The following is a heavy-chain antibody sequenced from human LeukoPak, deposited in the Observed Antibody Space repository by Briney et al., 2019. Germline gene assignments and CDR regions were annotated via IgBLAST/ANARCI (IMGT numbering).Heavy chain of an antibody. D-gene: IGHD3-22*01. J-gene: IGHJ4*02. CDR2: ISGSGGST. Sequence: GGSLRLSCAASGFTFSSYAMSWVRRAPGKGLEWVSAISGSGGSTYYADSVKGRFTISRDNSKNTLYLQMNSLRAEDTAVYYCAKDGGTMIVVVITWFDYWGQGTLVTVSS. V-gene: IGHV3-23*01. CDR3: AKDGGTMIVVVITWFDY. CDR1: GFTFSSYA.